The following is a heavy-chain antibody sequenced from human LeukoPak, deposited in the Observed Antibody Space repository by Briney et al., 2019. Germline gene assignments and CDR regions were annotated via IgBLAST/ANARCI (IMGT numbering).Heavy chain of an antibody. D-gene: IGHD5-24*01. CDR2: IYPGGSDN. J-gene: IGHJ4*02. CDR1: GYSFTSYW. Sequence: GESLKISCKGSGYSFTSYWIGWVRQMPGKGLEWRGIIYPGGSDNRFSTSFQGQVTHSADNSISTAYLQESSLKASDTAMYYCARRGDGYKNFDYWGQGTLVTVSS. CDR3: ARRGDGYKNFDY. V-gene: IGHV5-51*01.